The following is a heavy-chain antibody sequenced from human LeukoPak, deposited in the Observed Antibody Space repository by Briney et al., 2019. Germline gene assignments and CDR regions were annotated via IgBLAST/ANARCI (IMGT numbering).Heavy chain of an antibody. J-gene: IGHJ4*02. D-gene: IGHD4-17*01. CDR2: IYYSGST. V-gene: IGHV4-39*01. CDR1: GGSISSSSYY. CDR3: ARHKYGDPFDY. Sequence: PSETLSLTCTVSGGSISSSSYYWGWIRQPPGKGLEWIGSIYYSGSTYYNPPLKSRVTISVDTSKNQFSLKLSSVTAADTAVYYCARHKYGDPFDYWGQGTLVSVSS.